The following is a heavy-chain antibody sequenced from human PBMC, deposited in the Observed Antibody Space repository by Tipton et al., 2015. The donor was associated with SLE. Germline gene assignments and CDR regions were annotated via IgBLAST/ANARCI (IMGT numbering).Heavy chain of an antibody. CDR3: ASERGDHEDYYYYGMDV. CDR1: GGTFSSYA. J-gene: IGHJ6*02. Sequence: QSGAEVKKPGSSVKVSCKGSGGTFSSYAISWVRQAPGQGLEWMGGIIPIFGTANYAQKFQDRVTITADESTSTVYMELSSLRSEDTAVYYCASERGDHEDYYYYGMDVWGQGTTVTVSS. D-gene: IGHD3-16*01. V-gene: IGHV1-69*01. CDR2: IIPIFGTA.